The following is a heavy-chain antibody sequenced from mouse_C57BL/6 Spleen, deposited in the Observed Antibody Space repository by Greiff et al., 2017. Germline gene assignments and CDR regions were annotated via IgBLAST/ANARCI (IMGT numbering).Heavy chain of an antibody. CDR2: IYPGSGST. Sequence: QVQLQQPGAELVKPGASVKMSCKASGYTFTSYWITWVKQRPGQGLEWIGDIYPGSGSTNYNEKFKSKATLPVDKSSSTAYMQLSSLTSEDSAVYYCARFSYGNYDYWGQGTTLTVSS. V-gene: IGHV1-55*01. CDR1: GYTFTSYW. CDR3: ARFSYGNYDY. D-gene: IGHD2-1*01. J-gene: IGHJ2*01.